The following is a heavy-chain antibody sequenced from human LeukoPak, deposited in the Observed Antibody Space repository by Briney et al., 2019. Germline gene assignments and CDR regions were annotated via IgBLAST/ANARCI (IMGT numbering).Heavy chain of an antibody. CDR2: SYNSGST. J-gene: IGHJ4*02. CDR3: VRDRELTY. CDR1: SGSISIFY. D-gene: IGHD3-10*01. Sequence: SETLSLTCTVSSGSISIFYWSWVRQPPGKGLEWIGYSYNSGSTDYNPSLKSRVTISVDTSKNQFSLKLTSVTAADTAVYYCVRDRELTYWGQGILVTVSS. V-gene: IGHV4-59*01.